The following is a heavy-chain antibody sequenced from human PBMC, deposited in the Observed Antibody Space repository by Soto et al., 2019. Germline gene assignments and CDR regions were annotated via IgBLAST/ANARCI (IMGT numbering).Heavy chain of an antibody. D-gene: IGHD3-22*01. CDR2: IYPGDSDT. V-gene: IGHV5-51*01. CDR3: ALYYYDSTRAPAAFDI. CDR1: GYSFTGYW. J-gene: IGHJ3*02. Sequence: PGESLKISCKGSGYSFTGYWIGWVRQMPGKGLEWMGIIYPGDSDTRYSPSFQGQVTISADKSISTAYLQWSSLKASDTAMYYCALYYYDSTRAPAAFDIWGQGTMVTVSS.